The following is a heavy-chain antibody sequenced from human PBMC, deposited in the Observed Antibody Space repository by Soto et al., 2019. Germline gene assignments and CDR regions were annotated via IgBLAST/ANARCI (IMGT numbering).Heavy chain of an antibody. D-gene: IGHD4-17*01. J-gene: IGHJ4*02. CDR2: ISWNSGTT. V-gene: IGHV3-9*01. Sequence: EVQLVESGGGLVQPGRSLRLSCAASGISFDDYAMHWVRQGPGKGLEWVSGISWNSGTTGYGDSVKGRFTISRDNAKNSMYLQMDTLRSEDTALYYCVKSRPGRGDYGDIFEHWGQGTLVTVSS. CDR3: VKSRPGRGDYGDIFEH. CDR1: GISFDDYA.